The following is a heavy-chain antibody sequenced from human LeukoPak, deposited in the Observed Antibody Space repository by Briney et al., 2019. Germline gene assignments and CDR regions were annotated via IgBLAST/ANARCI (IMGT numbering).Heavy chain of an antibody. CDR3: ARDQYDTWSRRGNFDS. D-gene: IGHD3-3*01. CDR2: IKLDGSEK. Sequence: GGSLRLSCVASGFIFSNYAMSWVRQAPGKGLEWVANIKLDGSEKNYVDSVKGRFTISRDNTKNSLYLQMNSLRAEDTAVFYCARDQYDTWSRRGNFDSWGQGTLVIVSS. CDR1: GFIFSNYA. J-gene: IGHJ4*02. V-gene: IGHV3-7*03.